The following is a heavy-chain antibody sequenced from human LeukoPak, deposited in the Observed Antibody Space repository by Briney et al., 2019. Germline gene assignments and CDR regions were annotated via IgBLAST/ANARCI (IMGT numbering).Heavy chain of an antibody. D-gene: IGHD2-21*01. CDR1: GYTFTSYG. Sequence: ASVKVSCKASGYTFTSYGITWVRQAPGQGLEWMGWISGYNGNTNYAQKFQGRVTMTTDTSTSTAYMELRSLRSDDTAVYYCARSSSVTIPGYYFDYWGQGTLVTVSS. V-gene: IGHV1-18*01. J-gene: IGHJ4*02. CDR3: ARSSSVTIPGYYFDY. CDR2: ISGYNGNT.